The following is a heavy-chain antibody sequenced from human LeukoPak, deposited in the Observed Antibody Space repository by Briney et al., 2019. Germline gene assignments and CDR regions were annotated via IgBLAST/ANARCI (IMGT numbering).Heavy chain of an antibody. CDR2: IKSKTDGGTT. Sequence: GRSLRLSCAASGFTFSNAWMSWVRQAPGKGLEWVGRIKSKTDGGTTDYAAPVKGRFTISRDDSKNTLYLQMNSLKTEDTAVYYCTTVAGYSGYLDAFDIWGQGTMVTVSS. D-gene: IGHD5-12*01. CDR1: GFTFSNAW. CDR3: TTVAGYSGYLDAFDI. J-gene: IGHJ3*02. V-gene: IGHV3-15*01.